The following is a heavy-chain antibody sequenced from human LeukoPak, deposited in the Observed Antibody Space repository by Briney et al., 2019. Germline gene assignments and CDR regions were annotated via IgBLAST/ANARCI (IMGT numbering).Heavy chain of an antibody. V-gene: IGHV1-69*04. D-gene: IGHD2-2*01. CDR1: GGTFSSYT. J-gene: IGHJ5*02. Sequence: SVKVSCKASGGTFSSYTISWVRQAPGQGLEWMGRIIPILGIANYAQKFQGRVTITADKSTSTAYMELSSLRSEDTAVYYCARDIDIVGVPAPMGSWFDPWGQGTLVTVSS. CDR3: ARDIDIVGVPAPMGSWFDP. CDR2: IIPILGIA.